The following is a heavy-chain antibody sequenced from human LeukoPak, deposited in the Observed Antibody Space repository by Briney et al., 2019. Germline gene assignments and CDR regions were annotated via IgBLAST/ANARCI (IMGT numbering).Heavy chain of an antibody. CDR3: AKDGLWFGDLTYFDY. V-gene: IGHV3-30*18. CDR2: ISSDGTYK. D-gene: IGHD3-10*01. Sequence: GGSLRLSCAASGFTFRNYGMHWVRQAPGKGLGWVAVISSDGTYKYYPDSVKGRFTISRDNSMNPLYLQMNSLGDDDTAVYFCAKDGLWFGDLTYFDYWGQGTLVTVSS. J-gene: IGHJ4*02. CDR1: GFTFRNYG.